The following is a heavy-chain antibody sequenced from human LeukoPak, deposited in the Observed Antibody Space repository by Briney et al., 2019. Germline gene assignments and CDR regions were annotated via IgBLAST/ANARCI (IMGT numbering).Heavy chain of an antibody. V-gene: IGHV3-21*01. CDR2: ISSSSSYI. CDR1: GFTFSSYS. J-gene: IGHJ4*02. CDR3: AKEGSGSY. Sequence: GGSLRLSCAASGFTFSSYSMNWVRQAPGQGLEWVSSISSSSSYIYYADSVKGRFTISRDNAKNSLYLQMSSLRAEDTAVYYCAKEGSGSYWGQGTLVTVSS. D-gene: IGHD1-26*01.